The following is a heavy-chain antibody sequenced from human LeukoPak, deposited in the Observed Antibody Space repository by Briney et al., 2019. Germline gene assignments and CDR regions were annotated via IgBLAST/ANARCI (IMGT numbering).Heavy chain of an antibody. CDR1: GGTFSSYA. CDR3: ANSYYYDSSGYYSQDAFDI. J-gene: IGHJ3*02. CDR2: ISAYNGNT. Sequence: ASVKVSCKASGGTFSSYAISWVRQAPGQGLEWIGWISAYNGNTNYAQKLQGRVTMTTDTSTSTAYMELRSLRSDDTAVYYCANSYYYDSSGYYSQDAFDIWGQGTMVTVSS. V-gene: IGHV1-18*01. D-gene: IGHD3-22*01.